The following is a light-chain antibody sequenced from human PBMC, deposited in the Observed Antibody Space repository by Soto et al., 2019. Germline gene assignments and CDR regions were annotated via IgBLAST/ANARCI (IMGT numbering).Light chain of an antibody. J-gene: IGKJ1*01. Sequence: DIQMTQSPSTLSGSVGDRVTITCRASQTISSWLAWYQQKPGKAPKLLIYKASTLKSGVPSRFSGSGSGTEFTLTISSLQPDDFATYYCQQYGSSPTVGQGTKVDIK. CDR3: QQYGSSPT. CDR2: KAS. CDR1: QTISSW. V-gene: IGKV1-5*03.